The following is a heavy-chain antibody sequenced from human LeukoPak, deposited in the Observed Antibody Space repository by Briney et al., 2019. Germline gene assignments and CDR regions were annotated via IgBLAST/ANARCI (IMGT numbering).Heavy chain of an antibody. CDR3: GGMVRGVPTYFDY. CDR2: IYYSGST. D-gene: IGHD3-10*01. CDR1: GGSISSYY. V-gene: IGHV4-59*01. Sequence: SETLSLTCTVSGGSISSYYWSWIRQPPGKGLEWIGYIYYSGSTNYNPSLRSRVTISVDTSKNQFSLKLSSVTAADTAVYYCGGMVRGVPTYFDYWGQGTLVTVSS. J-gene: IGHJ4*02.